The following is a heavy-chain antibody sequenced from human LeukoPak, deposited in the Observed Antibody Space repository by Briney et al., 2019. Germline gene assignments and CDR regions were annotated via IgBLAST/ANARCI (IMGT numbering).Heavy chain of an antibody. V-gene: IGHV4-34*01. J-gene: IGHJ4*02. CDR2: INHSGST. CDR3: ASSYYGSGSYPN. D-gene: IGHD3-10*01. Sequence: SETLSLTCAVYGGSFSGYYWSWIRQPPGKGLEWIGEINHSGSTNYNPSLKSRVTISVDTSKNQFSLKLSSVTAADTAVYYCASSYYGSGSYPNWGQGTLVTVSS. CDR1: GGSFSGYY.